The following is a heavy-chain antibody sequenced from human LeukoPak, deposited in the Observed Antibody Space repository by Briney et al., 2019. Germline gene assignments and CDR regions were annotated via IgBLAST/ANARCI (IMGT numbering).Heavy chain of an antibody. V-gene: IGHV4-31*03. CDR3: ARADPRPTRLTVRGDYFDY. Sequence: SETPSLTRTVSGYSISSGYYWSWIRQHPGKGLEWIGYIYYSGSTYYNPSPKSRVTISVDTSKNQFSLKLSSVTAADTAVYYCARADPRPTRLTVRGDYFDYWGQGTLVTVSS. D-gene: IGHD3-10*01. J-gene: IGHJ4*02. CDR2: IYYSGST. CDR1: GYSISSGYY.